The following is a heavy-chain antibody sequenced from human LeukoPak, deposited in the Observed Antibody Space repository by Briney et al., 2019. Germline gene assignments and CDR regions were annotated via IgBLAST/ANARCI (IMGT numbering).Heavy chain of an antibody. V-gene: IGHV3-9*01. J-gene: IGHJ6*02. CDR3: ARAGCSSTSCYGGLGYYGMDV. D-gene: IGHD2-2*01. CDR2: ISWNSGSI. CDR1: GFTFDDYA. Sequence: GRSLRLSCAASGFTFDDYAMHWVRQAPGKGLEWVSGISWNSGSIGYADSVKGRFTISRDNAKNSLYLQMNSLRAEDTAVYYCARAGCSSTSCYGGLGYYGMDVWGQGTTVTVSS.